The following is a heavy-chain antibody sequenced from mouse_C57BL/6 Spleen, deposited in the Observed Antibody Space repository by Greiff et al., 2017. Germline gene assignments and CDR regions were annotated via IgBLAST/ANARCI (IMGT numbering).Heavy chain of an antibody. Sequence: VQLQQPGPELVKPGASVKLSCKASGYTFTSYWMHWVKQRPGQGLEWIGNIHPSKGGTNYNEKFKSKATRTVDKSSSTAYMQLSSLTSEDAAVYYCARAAQSTFAYWGQGTLVTVSA. V-gene: IGHV1-53*01. CDR3: ARAAQSTFAY. J-gene: IGHJ3*01. CDR1: GYTFTSYW. CDR2: IHPSKGGT. D-gene: IGHD3-2*02.